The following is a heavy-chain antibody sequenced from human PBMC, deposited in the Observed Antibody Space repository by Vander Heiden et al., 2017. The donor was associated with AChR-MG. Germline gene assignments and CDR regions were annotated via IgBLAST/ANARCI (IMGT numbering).Heavy chain of an antibody. CDR2: INPNSGGT. V-gene: IGHV1-2*04. CDR1: GYTFTGYY. Sequence: QVQLVQSGAEVKKPGASVKVPCKASGYTFTGYYMHWVRQAPGQGLEWMGWINPNSGGTNYAQKFQGWVTMTRDTSISTAYMELSRLRSDDTAVYYCARGPSRDCGGDCYYFDYWGQGTLVTVSS. J-gene: IGHJ4*02. D-gene: IGHD2-21*02. CDR3: ARGPSRDCGGDCYYFDY.